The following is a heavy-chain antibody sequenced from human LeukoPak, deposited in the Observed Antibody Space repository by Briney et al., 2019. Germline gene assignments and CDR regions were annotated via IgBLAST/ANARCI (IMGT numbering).Heavy chain of an antibody. V-gene: IGHV3-20*04. CDR1: GFTFSSYW. CDR2: INWNGGSR. J-gene: IGHJ4*02. D-gene: IGHD1-26*01. Sequence: GGSLRLSCAASGFTFSSYWMSWVRQAPGKGLEWVSRINWNGGSRGYAESVKGRFTISRDNSKNTLYLQMTSLRDEDTAVYYCAKERDLVRATYYFGSWGQGTLVTVSS. CDR3: AKERDLVRATYYFGS.